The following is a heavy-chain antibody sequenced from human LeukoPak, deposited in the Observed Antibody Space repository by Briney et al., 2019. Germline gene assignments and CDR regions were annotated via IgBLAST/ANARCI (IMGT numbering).Heavy chain of an antibody. V-gene: IGHV3-23*01. J-gene: IGHJ4*02. CDR2: IGRNGGDI. Sequence: PGGSLRVSCVASGFTFGHNAMTWVRQAPGKGLEWVSVIGRNGGDIQYADSVKGRFTISRDNSKNTLYLQMNSLRAEDTAVYYCAKYAPPTTVVTRFFDYWGQGTLVTVSS. CDR3: AKYAPPTTVVTRFFDY. CDR1: GFTFGHNA. D-gene: IGHD4-23*01.